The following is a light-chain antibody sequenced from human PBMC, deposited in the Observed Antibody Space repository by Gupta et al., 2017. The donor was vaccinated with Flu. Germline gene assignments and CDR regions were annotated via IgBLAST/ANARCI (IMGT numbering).Light chain of an antibody. CDR3: QQRSTWPRT. V-gene: IGKV3-11*01. CDR1: EHIADY. Sequence: EIVLTQSPATLSVSPGERAALSCRASEHIADYVAWYQQKPGQAPRLLIYDASNRATGIPARFSGSGFGTDFTLTISSLEPEDFAVYFCQQRSTWPRTFGLGTKVEIK. CDR2: DAS. J-gene: IGKJ1*01.